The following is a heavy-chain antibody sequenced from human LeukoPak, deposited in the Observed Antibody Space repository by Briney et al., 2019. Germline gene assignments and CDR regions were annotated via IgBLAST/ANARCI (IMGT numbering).Heavy chain of an antibody. CDR3: AKRNEGRSFDV. V-gene: IGHV3-9*01. J-gene: IGHJ3*01. Sequence: GRSLRLSCAASGFTFDVYAMHWVRQAPGKGLEWVSGISWSGSDLIYAGSVKGRFTISRDNAKNSLYLQMNSLRPEDTALYYCAKRNEGRSFDVWGQGTMVTVSS. CDR1: GFTFDVYA. D-gene: IGHD1-1*01. CDR2: ISWSGSDL.